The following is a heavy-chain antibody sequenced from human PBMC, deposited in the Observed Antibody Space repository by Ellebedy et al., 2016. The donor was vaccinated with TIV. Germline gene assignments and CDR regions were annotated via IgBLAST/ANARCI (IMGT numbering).Heavy chain of an antibody. D-gene: IGHD3-3*01. CDR3: ARDDLDDFWSGYLDYYYYYGMDV. Sequence: GGSLRLSCAASGFTFSSYWMSWVRQAPEKGLEWVANIKQDGSEKYYVDSVKGRFTISRDNAKNSLYLQMNSLRAEDTAVYYCARDDLDDFWSGYLDYYYYYGMDVWGQGTTVTVSS. CDR1: GFTFSSYW. CDR2: IKQDGSEK. V-gene: IGHV3-7*03. J-gene: IGHJ6*02.